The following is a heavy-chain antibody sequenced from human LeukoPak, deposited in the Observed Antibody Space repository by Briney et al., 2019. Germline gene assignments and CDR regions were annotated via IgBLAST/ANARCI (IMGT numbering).Heavy chain of an antibody. D-gene: IGHD3-10*01. CDR2: ISSNGGST. CDR3: ARQRVLLWFGESPDTYQNYYYYYVDV. V-gene: IGHV3-64*01. J-gene: IGHJ6*03. Sequence: PGGSLRLSCAASGFTFSSYAMHWVRQAPGKGLEYVSAISSNGGSTYYANSVKGRFTISRDNSKNTLYLQMGSLRAEDMAVYYCARQRVLLWFGESPDTYQNYYYYYVDVWGKGTTVTVSS. CDR1: GFTFSSYA.